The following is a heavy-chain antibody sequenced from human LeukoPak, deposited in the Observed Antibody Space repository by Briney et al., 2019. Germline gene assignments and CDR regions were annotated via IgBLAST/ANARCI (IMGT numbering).Heavy chain of an antibody. CDR2: ISGSGGST. V-gene: IGHV3-23*01. CDR3: ANIYPYCSSTSCSTH. J-gene: IGHJ4*02. Sequence: PGGSLDLSCAASGFPFSSYAMSWVRRAPGKGLEWVSAISGSGGSTYYADSVKGRFTISRDNSKNTLYLQMNSLRAEDTAVYYCANIYPYCSSTSCSTHWGQGTLVTVSS. D-gene: IGHD2-2*01. CDR1: GFPFSSYA.